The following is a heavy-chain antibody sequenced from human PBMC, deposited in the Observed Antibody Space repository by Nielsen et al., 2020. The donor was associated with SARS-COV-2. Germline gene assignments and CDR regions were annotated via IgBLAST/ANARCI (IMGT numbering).Heavy chain of an antibody. CDR2: IYPSDSVN. CDR1: GSNFLSYW. J-gene: IGHJ4*02. D-gene: IGHD3-10*01. Sequence: GESLNISCTASGSNFLSYWICWLRQIHGKGLEWMGIIYPSDSVNRYRPSLQGQVTISVDKSINTSYLQWSSLKASDTAIYYCARRYYLDSLIAIWGQGTLVTVSS. V-gene: IGHV5-51*01. CDR3: ARRYYLDSLIAI.